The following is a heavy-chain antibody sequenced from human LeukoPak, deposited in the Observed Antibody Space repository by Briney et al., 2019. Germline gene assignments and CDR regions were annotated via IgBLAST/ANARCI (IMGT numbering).Heavy chain of an antibody. Sequence: GGSLRLSCTASGFTFGDYAMSWVRQAPGKGLEWVGFIRSKAYGETTEYAAPVKGRFTISRDDPESIAYLQMNSPKTEDTAVYYCAKGLTTVVIGHWGQGTLVTVSS. CDR3: AKGLTTVVIGH. D-gene: IGHD4-23*01. CDR1: GFTFGDYA. V-gene: IGHV3-49*04. CDR2: IRSKAYGETT. J-gene: IGHJ4*02.